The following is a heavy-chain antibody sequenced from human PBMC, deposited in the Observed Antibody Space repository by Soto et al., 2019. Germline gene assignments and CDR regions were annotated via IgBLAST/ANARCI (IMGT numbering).Heavy chain of an antibody. V-gene: IGHV4-39*01. J-gene: IGHJ6*03. CDR2: IYYSGST. D-gene: IGHD1-26*01. Sequence: QLQLQESGPGLVKPSETLSLTCTVSGGSISSSSYYWGWIRQPPGKGLEWIGSIYYSGSTYYNPSPKSRVIIYLDTYQTQCSLKRSSVTAADTAVYYCARRSYGIVDYYYYRDVWGKGTKVAVSS. CDR3: ARRSYGIVDYYYYRDV. CDR1: GGSISSSSYY.